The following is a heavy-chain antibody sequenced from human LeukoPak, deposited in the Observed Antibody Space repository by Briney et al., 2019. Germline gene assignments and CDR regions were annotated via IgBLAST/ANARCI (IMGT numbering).Heavy chain of an antibody. CDR3: ATGNDYGGNSDY. V-gene: IGHV1-18*01. D-gene: IGHD4-23*01. Sequence: VASLKLSCRASGYTFTSYGISWVRQAPGQGLKWMGWISAYNGNTNYAQKLQGRVTMTTDTSTSTAYMELRSLRSDDTAVYYCATGNDYGGNSDYWGQGTLVTVSS. J-gene: IGHJ4*02. CDR2: ISAYNGNT. CDR1: GYTFTSYG.